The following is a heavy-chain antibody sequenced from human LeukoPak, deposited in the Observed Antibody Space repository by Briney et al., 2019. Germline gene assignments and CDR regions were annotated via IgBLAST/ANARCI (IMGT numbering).Heavy chain of an antibody. D-gene: IGHD3-3*01. V-gene: IGHV3-53*01. J-gene: IGHJ3*02. CDR1: GFSVSSTY. Sequence: GGSLRLSCVASGFSVSSTYVTWIRHTPEQGLDWVSFLYPAGNVYYADSVRGRFKMSRDISQNVIYLEMNTLRTEATAVYYCAAGGVPEDGHAFEIWGHGTLVTVSS. CDR2: LYPAGNV. CDR3: AAGGVPEDGHAFEI.